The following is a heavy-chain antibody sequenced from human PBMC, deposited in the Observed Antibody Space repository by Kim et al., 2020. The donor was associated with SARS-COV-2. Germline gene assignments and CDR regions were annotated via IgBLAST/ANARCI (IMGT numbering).Heavy chain of an antibody. Sequence: SETLSLTCTVSGGSISGDTYYWGWVRQPPGKRPEWIGSSSSNDNIYYNPPLKSRVTISMATSQNHFSLRLLSVTAADTAIYYCARGLRIGWVYFDYWGQGALVTVSS. CDR3: ARGLRIGWVYFDY. V-gene: IGHV4-39*02. D-gene: IGHD6-19*01. J-gene: IGHJ4*02. CDR2: SSSNDNI. CDR1: GGSISGDTYY.